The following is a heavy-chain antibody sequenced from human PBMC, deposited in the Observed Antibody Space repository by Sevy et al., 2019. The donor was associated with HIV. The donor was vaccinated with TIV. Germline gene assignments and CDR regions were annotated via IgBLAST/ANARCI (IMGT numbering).Heavy chain of an antibody. CDR3: ARGGRIYSSAKTPVDP. CDR2: MKPNSGKT. CDR1: GYTFTSYD. D-gene: IGHD6-25*01. V-gene: IGHV1-8*01. J-gene: IGHJ5*02. Sequence: ASVKVSCKASGYTFTSYDINWVRQATGQGLEWMGWMKPNSGKTGYAKRFQGRVTMTRNTSISTAYMELSSLRSEDTAVYYCARGGRIYSSAKTPVDPWGQGTLVTVSS.